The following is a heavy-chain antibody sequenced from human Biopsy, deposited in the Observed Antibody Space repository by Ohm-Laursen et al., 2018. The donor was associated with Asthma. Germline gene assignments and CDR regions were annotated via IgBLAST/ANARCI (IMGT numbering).Heavy chain of an antibody. V-gene: IGHV4-34*01. CDR3: ARAGQCSSTSCYNPGWFDP. D-gene: IGHD2-2*01. J-gene: IGHJ5*02. CDR1: GGSFSGYY. Sequence: SETLSLTCTVYGGSFSGYYWSWIRQPPGKGLEWIGEINHSGSTTYNPSLKSRVTISVDTSKNQFSLKLSSVTAADTAVYYCARAGQCSSTSCYNPGWFDPWGQGTLVTVSS. CDR2: INHSGST.